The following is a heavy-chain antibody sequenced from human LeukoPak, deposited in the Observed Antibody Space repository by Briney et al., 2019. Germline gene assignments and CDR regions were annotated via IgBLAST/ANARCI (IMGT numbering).Heavy chain of an antibody. V-gene: IGHV3-33*01. Sequence: GGSLRLSCAASGFTFSSYGMHWVRQAPGKGLEWVAVIWYDGSNKYYADSVKGRFTISRDNSKNTLYLQMNSLRAEDTAVYYCARDVWYYDILTGFYIDYWGQGTLVTVSS. CDR1: GFTFSSYG. D-gene: IGHD3-9*01. CDR3: ARDVWYYDILTGFYIDY. J-gene: IGHJ4*02. CDR2: IWYDGSNK.